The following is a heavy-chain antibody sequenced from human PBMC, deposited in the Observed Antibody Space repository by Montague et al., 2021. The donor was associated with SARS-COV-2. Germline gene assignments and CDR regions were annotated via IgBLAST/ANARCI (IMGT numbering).Heavy chain of an antibody. CDR1: GFTFSSYR. CDR2: TSSSSSYI. D-gene: IGHD6-13*01. V-gene: IGHV3-21*01. J-gene: IGHJ6*02. Sequence: SLRLSCAASGFTFSSYRMNWVRQAPGKGLEWVSSTSSSSSYIYYADSVKGRFTISRDNAKNSLYLQMNSLRAEDTAVYYCARDQQLVLGYYYGMDVWGQGTTVTVSS. CDR3: ARDQQLVLGYYYGMDV.